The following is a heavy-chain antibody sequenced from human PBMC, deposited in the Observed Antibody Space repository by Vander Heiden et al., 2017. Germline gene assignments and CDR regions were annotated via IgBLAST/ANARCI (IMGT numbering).Heavy chain of an antibody. D-gene: IGHD6-19*01. Sequence: EVQLVESGGGLVQPGRSLRLSRAASGFTLNDYAMHWVRQGPGKGLEWVSGISWNSGSIGYADSVKGRFTISRDNAKNSLYLQMNSLRAEDTALYYCAKGAGYYYYYGMDVWGQGTTVTVSS. J-gene: IGHJ6*02. CDR2: ISWNSGSI. V-gene: IGHV3-9*01. CDR3: AKGAGYYYYYGMDV. CDR1: GFTLNDYA.